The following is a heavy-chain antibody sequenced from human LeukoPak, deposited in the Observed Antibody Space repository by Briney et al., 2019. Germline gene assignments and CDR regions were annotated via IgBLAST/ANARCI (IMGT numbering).Heavy chain of an antibody. Sequence: GGSLRLSCAASGFTFSSYAMSWVRQAPGKGLEWVSAISGSGGSTYYADSVKGRFTISRDNSKNTLYLQMNSLRAEDTAVYYCAKDSHDSSGYERGPGDYWGQGTLVTVSS. CDR1: GFTFSSYA. J-gene: IGHJ4*02. V-gene: IGHV3-23*01. D-gene: IGHD3-22*01. CDR3: AKDSHDSSGYERGPGDY. CDR2: ISGSGGST.